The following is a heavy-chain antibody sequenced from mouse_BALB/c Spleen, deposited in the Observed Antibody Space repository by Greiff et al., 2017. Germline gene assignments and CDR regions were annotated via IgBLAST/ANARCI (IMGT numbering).Heavy chain of an antibody. D-gene: IGHD2-4*01. V-gene: IGHV3-2*02. CDR3: ARWDDYDRGFAY. CDR2: ISYSGST. J-gene: IGHJ3*01. Sequence: EVKLLESGPGLVKPSQSLSLTCTVTGYSITSDYAWNWIRQFPGNKLEWMGYISYSGSTSYNPSLKSRISITRDTSKNQFFLQLNSVTTEDTATYYCARWDDYDRGFAYWGQGTLVTVSA. CDR1: GYSITSDYA.